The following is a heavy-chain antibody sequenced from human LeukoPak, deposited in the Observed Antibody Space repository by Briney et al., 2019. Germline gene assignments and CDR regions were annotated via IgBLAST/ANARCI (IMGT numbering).Heavy chain of an antibody. V-gene: IGHV4-59*01. Sequence: SETLSLTCTVSGGSISSYYWSWIRQPPGMGLEWIGYIYYSGSTNYNPSLKSRVTISVDTSKNQFSLKLSSVTAADTAVYYCARGQPSTFYYYYYYGMDVWGQGTTVTVSS. CDR2: IYYSGST. D-gene: IGHD2-2*01. CDR3: ARGQPSTFYYYYYYGMDV. J-gene: IGHJ6*02. CDR1: GGSISSYY.